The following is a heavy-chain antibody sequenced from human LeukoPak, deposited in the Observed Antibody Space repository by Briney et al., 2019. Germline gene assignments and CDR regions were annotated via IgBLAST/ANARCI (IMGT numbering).Heavy chain of an antibody. CDR2: IGTAGDP. Sequence: PGGSLRLSCAASEFTFSSYDMHRVRQATGKGLEWVSAIGTAGDPYYPGSVKGRFTISRENAKNSLYLQMNSLRAGDTAVYHCARGPAATRSNWYFDLWGRGTLVTVSS. CDR1: EFTFSSYD. D-gene: IGHD2-15*01. CDR3: ARGPAATRSNWYFDL. V-gene: IGHV3-13*05. J-gene: IGHJ2*01.